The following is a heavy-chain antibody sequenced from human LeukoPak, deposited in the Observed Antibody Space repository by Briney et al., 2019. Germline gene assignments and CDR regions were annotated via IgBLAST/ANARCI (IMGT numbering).Heavy chain of an antibody. CDR1: GASITSYY. D-gene: IGHD3-22*01. J-gene: IGHJ3*02. CDR3: ASRIFMTVGNSAFDI. Sequence: SETLSLTCTVSGASITSYYWTWIRQPPGKGLEWIGYIYYSGTTNYNPSLKSRVTMSVDTSKNQFSLKLSSVTAADTAVYYCASRIFMTVGNSAFDIWGQGTVVTVSS. CDR2: IYYSGTT. V-gene: IGHV4-59*12.